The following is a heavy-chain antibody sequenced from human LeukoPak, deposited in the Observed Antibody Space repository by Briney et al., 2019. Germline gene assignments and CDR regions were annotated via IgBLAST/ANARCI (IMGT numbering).Heavy chain of an antibody. Sequence: PGGSLRLSCAASGFTFSNFAMHWVRQAPGKGLEWVSIISYDGSNKYYADSVKGRFTISRDNSKNTLYLQMNSLRAEDTAVYYCARDRRGYSGYDEGAYFDYWGQGTLVTVSS. CDR3: ARDRRGYSGYDEGAYFDY. CDR2: ISYDGSNK. CDR1: GFTFSNFA. D-gene: IGHD5-12*01. J-gene: IGHJ4*02. V-gene: IGHV3-30*04.